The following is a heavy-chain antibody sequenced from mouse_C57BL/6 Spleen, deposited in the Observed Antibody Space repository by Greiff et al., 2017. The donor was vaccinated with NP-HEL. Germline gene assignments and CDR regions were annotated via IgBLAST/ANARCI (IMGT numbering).Heavy chain of an antibody. CDR3: ARFLYDYDGAWFAY. V-gene: IGHV1-69*01. CDR2: IDPSDSYT. D-gene: IGHD2-4*01. CDR1: GYTFTSYW. Sequence: QVQLQQPGAELVMPGASVKLSCKASGYTFTSYWMHWVKQRPGQGLEWIGEIDPSDSYTNYNQKFKGKSTLTVDKSSSTAYMQLSSLTSEDSAVYYCARFLYDYDGAWFAYWGQGTLVTVSA. J-gene: IGHJ3*01.